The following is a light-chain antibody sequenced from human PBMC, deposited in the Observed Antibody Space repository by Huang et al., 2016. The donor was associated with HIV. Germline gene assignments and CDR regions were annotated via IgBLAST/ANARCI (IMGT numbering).Light chain of an antibody. CDR3: QQYYSSPQT. V-gene: IGKV4-1*01. CDR1: QSVYSSSTSKDY. Sequence: DIIMTQSPDSLTVSLGERATLNCRSSQSVYSSSTSKDYMAWFQQQPGQPPRVLLCWASTRAAGVPDRFRGSGSGTHFTLTIANLEAEDAAIYYCQQYYSSPQTFGQGTRVEVK. J-gene: IGKJ1*01. CDR2: WAS.